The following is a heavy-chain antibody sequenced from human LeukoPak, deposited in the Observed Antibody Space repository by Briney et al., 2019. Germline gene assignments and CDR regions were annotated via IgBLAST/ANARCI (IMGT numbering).Heavy chain of an antibody. CDR3: ARERSQGDYFDY. CDR1: GDNISSNTAA. Sequence: SQTLSLTCAISGDNISSNTAAWNWIRQSPSRGLEWLGRTHYGSKWYNAFASSVQSRITINPDTSKNQISLQLNSVTPEDTAVYYCARERSQGDYFDYWGQGTLVTVSS. CDR2: THYGSKWYN. D-gene: IGHD3-16*01. J-gene: IGHJ4*02. V-gene: IGHV6-1*01.